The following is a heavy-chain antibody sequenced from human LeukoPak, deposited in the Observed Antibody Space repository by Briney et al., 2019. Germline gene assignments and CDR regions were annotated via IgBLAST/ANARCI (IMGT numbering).Heavy chain of an antibody. Sequence: VSPPPGDGRGLVEFAGQRVETTHHADSVRVRFFVSRDNSKNTVHLQMNSLRVEDTALYYCTKDSFTVVRGVGSGDGFAVWGQGTMVTVSS. D-gene: IGHD3-10*01. J-gene: IGHJ3*01. CDR2: AGQRVETT. CDR3: TKDSFTVVRGVGSGDGFAV. V-gene: IGHV3-23*01.